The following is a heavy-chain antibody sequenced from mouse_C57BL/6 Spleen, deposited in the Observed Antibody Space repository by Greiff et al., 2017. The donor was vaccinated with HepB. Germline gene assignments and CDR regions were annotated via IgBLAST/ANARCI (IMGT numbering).Heavy chain of an antibody. V-gene: IGHV1-80*01. CDR2: IYPGDGNI. CDR1: GYAFSNYW. Sequence: VQLQQSGAELVKPGASVKISCKASGYAFSNYWMNWVKQRPGKGLEWIGQIYPGDGNINYNGKFKGKATLTADKSSSTAYMQLSSLTSEDSAVYFCARGGGWLFAYWGQGTLVTVSA. J-gene: IGHJ3*01. CDR3: ARGGGWLFAY. D-gene: IGHD1-2*01.